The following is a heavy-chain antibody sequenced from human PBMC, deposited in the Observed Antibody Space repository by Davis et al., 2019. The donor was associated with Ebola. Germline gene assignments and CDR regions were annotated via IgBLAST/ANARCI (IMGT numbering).Heavy chain of an antibody. CDR3: ARSGLSFGVVKYHYGMDV. CDR2: ISSDSDYI. D-gene: IGHD3-3*01. CDR1: GFTFSTYS. J-gene: IGHJ6*04. V-gene: IGHV3-21*04. Sequence: GESLKISCAASGFTFSTYSMSWVRQAPGKGLEWVSSISSDSDYIYYADSAKVRFTISRDNSKKTMYLQMNSLRAEDTAVYYCARSGLSFGVVKYHYGMDVWGKGTTVTVSS.